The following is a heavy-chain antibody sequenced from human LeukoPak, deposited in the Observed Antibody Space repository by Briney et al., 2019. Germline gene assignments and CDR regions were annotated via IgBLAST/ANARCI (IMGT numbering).Heavy chain of an antibody. CDR3: ARLTKNDSGSFRFGKKKRGYMDV. V-gene: IGHV4-39*07. CDR1: GGSISRSRYF. D-gene: IGHD3-10*01. Sequence: SETLSLTCTVSGGSISRSRYFWGWIRQPPGRALEWIGSIYHSGSTYYNPSLKSRVTISVDTSKNQFSLKLSSVTAADTAVYYCARLTKNDSGSFRFGKKKRGYMDVWGKGTTVTISS. J-gene: IGHJ6*03. CDR2: IYHSGST.